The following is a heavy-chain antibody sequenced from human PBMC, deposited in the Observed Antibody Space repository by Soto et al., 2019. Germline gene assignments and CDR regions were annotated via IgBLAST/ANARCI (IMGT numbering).Heavy chain of an antibody. CDR2: IWYDGSNK. CDR3: ARDRRFLEWLDY. Sequence: QMHLVESGGGVVQPGRSLTLSCVASGFTFTSYGIHWVREAPGKGLEWVAVIWYDGSNKYYGDSVKGRFSISRDNSKNTVYLPMNSLRAEDPAVYYCARDRRFLEWLDYWGQGTLVSVSS. D-gene: IGHD3-3*01. CDR1: GFTFTSYG. V-gene: IGHV3-33*01. J-gene: IGHJ4*02.